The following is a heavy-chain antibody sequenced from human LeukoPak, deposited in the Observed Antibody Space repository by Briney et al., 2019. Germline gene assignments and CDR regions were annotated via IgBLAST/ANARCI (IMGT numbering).Heavy chain of an antibody. D-gene: IGHD6-19*01. J-gene: IGHJ4*02. CDR3: ASTVAGTLY. CDR2: IYYSGST. CDR1: GGSISSSTYY. V-gene: IGHV4-39*01. Sequence: SETLSLTRTVSGGSISSSTYYWGWIRQPPGKGLEWIGSIYYSGSTYYNPSLKSRVTISVDTSKNQFSLKLSSVTAADTAVYYCASTVAGTLYWGQGTLVTVSS.